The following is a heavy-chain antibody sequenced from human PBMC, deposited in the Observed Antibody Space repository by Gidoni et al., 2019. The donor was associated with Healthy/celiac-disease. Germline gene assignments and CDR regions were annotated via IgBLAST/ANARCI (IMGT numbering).Heavy chain of an antibody. D-gene: IGHD2-2*01. CDR2: ISYDGSNK. J-gene: IGHJ6*02. Sequence: QVQLVESGGGVVQPGRSLSLSCAASGFPFRSYGMHWVRQAPGKGLEWVAVISYDGSNKYYADSVKGRFTISRDNSKNTLYLQMNSLRAEDTAVYYCAKGEEGYCSSTSCLSYYYYGMDVWGQGTTVTVSS. CDR3: AKGEEGYCSSTSCLSYYYYGMDV. CDR1: GFPFRSYG. V-gene: IGHV3-30*18.